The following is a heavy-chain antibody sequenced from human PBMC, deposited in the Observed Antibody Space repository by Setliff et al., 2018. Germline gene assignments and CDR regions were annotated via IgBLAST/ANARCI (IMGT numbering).Heavy chain of an antibody. CDR2: IRFDGSTK. CDR1: GFIFGSYG. D-gene: IGHD1-1*01. CDR3: AKPTQGQLPLGA. J-gene: IGHJ5*02. Sequence: GGSMRLSCASAGFIFGSYGMHWVHQAPGKGLEGVAIIRFDGSTKYYSDSVKGRFTSSRDNAKNTLYLQRDTLSDDYTAVYYCAKPTQGQLPLGAWGQGTLVTVSS. V-gene: IGHV3-30*02.